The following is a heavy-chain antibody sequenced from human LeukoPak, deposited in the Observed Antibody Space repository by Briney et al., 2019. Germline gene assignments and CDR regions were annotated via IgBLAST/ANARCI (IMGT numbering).Heavy chain of an antibody. D-gene: IGHD3-10*01. Sequence: ASVKVSCKASGYTFTSYDINWVRQATGQGLEWMGWMNPNSANTGYAQNFQGRVTMTRNTSISTAYMELSSLRSEDTAVYYCAIRFSRGSGSAIDYWGQGTLVSVSS. V-gene: IGHV1-8*01. CDR2: MNPNSANT. CDR3: AIRFSRGSGSAIDY. CDR1: GYTFTSYD. J-gene: IGHJ4*02.